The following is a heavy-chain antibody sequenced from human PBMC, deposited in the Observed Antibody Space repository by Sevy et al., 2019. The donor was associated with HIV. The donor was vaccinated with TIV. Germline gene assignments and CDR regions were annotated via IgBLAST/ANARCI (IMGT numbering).Heavy chain of an antibody. CDR1: GYTFTSYG. CDR2: ISAYNGDT. Sequence: ASVKVSCKASGYTFTSYGISWVRQAPGQGLEWMGWISAYNGDTNYAQKLQGRVTMTTDTSTSTAYMELTSLRSDDTAVYFCARGYYDFWSGYYRRDAFDSWGQGTRATVSS. V-gene: IGHV1-18*01. CDR3: ARGYYDFWSGYYRRDAFDS. J-gene: IGHJ3*02. D-gene: IGHD3-3*01.